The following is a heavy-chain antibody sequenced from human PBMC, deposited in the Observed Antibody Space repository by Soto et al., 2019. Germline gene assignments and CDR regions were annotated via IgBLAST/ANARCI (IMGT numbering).Heavy chain of an antibody. J-gene: IGHJ4*02. CDR1: GDSVSSNSAA. CDR3: ARARDCSGGSCLHYFHY. D-gene: IGHD2-15*01. Sequence: SQNLSLTCDISGDSVSSNSAAWNWIRQSPSRGLEWLGRTSYRSKWYNDYAVSVKSRITINPDTSKNQFSLQLTSVTPEDPAVYCCARARDCSGGSCLHYFHYCGQGTLVTVSP. V-gene: IGHV6-1*01. CDR2: TSYRSKWYN.